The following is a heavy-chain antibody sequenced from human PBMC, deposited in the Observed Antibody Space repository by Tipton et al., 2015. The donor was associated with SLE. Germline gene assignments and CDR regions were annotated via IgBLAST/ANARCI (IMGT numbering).Heavy chain of an antibody. Sequence: TLSLTCTVSGGSISSSSYYWGWIRQPPGKGLEWIGTIHYAGGTYYNPSLRSRLTISVDTSENHFSLNLNSVTAADTAVYFCARQRGYYDGTPFPPWNFDLWDRGTQVTVSS. CDR2: IHYAGGT. J-gene: IGHJ2*01. V-gene: IGHV4-39*07. CDR3: ARQRGYYDGTPFPPWNFDL. D-gene: IGHD3-16*01. CDR1: GGSISSSSYY.